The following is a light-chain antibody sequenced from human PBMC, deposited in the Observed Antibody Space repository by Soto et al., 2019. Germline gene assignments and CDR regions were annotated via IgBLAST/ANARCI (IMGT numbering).Light chain of an antibody. CDR1: SNDIGEYHY. Sequence: QSALTQPPSASGSPGQSVIIPCTGTSNDIGEYHYVSWYQQHPGKAPKLMIYEVTQRPSGVPHRFSGSKSGNTASLTVSGLQPEDEADYYCTSYAGSDNPVLFGGGTKLTVL. J-gene: IGLJ2*01. V-gene: IGLV2-8*01. CDR2: EVT. CDR3: TSYAGSDNPVL.